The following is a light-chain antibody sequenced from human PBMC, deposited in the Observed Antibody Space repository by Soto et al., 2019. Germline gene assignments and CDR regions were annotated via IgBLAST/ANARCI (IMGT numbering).Light chain of an antibody. CDR2: EVS. CDR3: TSYAGTDSVFYV. V-gene: IGLV2-8*01. Sequence: QSALTQPHSASGSPGQSVNISCTGTSSDVGAYNYVSWYQQLPGKAPKLIIYEVSKRPSGVPDRFSGSKSGNTASLTVSGLQAEDEADYYCTSYAGTDSVFYVFGTGTKLTVL. CDR1: SSDVGAYNY. J-gene: IGLJ1*01.